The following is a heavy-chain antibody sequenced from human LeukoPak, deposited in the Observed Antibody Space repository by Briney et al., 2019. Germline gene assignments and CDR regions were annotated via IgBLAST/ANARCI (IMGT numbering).Heavy chain of an antibody. Sequence: SETLSLTCTVSGGSISSYYWSWVRQPPGKGLEWIGYIYYSGSTNYNPSLKSRVTISVDTSKNQFSLKLSSVTAADTAVYYCARAPYSGSYFFDYWGQGTLVTVSS. CDR3: ARAPYSGSYFFDY. J-gene: IGHJ4*02. CDR2: IYYSGST. V-gene: IGHV4-59*01. D-gene: IGHD1-26*01. CDR1: GGSISSYY.